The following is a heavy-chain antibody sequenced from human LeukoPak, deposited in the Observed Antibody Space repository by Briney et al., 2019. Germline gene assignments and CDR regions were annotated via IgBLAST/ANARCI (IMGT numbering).Heavy chain of an antibody. J-gene: IGHJ4*02. D-gene: IGHD6-13*01. CDR2: IIPIFGTA. V-gene: IGHV1-69*01. CDR1: GGTFSSYA. CDR3: ARDDIAAAGIFDY. Sequence: SVKVSCKASGGTFSSYAISWVRQAPGQGLEWMGGIIPIFGTANYAQKFQGRVTITADESTSTAYMELSGLRSEDTAVYYCARDDIAAAGIFDYWGQGTLVTVSS.